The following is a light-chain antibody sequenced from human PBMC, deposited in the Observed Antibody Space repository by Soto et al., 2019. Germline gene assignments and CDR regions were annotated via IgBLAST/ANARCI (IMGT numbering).Light chain of an antibody. J-gene: IGKJ1*01. Sequence: VVMTQSPATLSVSPGERATFSCRASQSVYSNLAWYQQKPGQAPRLLIYGASSRASRVPVRFSGSGSGTEFTLTISSLESEDFEVYYCQQYNSCPRTFGQGTKVEIK. V-gene: IGKV3-15*01. CDR1: QSVYSN. CDR3: QQYNSCPRT. CDR2: GAS.